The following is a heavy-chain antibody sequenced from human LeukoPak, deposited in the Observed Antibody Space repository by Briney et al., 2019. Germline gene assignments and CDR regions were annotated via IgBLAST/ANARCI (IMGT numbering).Heavy chain of an antibody. CDR1: GGSITTHY. Sequence: SETLSLTCSISGGSITTHYWSWIRKPPGKGQEWIGYIYHTGINKYNPSLKSRVTISVDTSKKQFSLKLSSVTAADTAVYYCARTAYSSGYFPNWFDSWGQGTLVTVSS. V-gene: IGHV4-59*03. CDR2: IYHTGIN. D-gene: IGHD3-22*01. CDR3: ARTAYSSGYFPNWFDS. J-gene: IGHJ5*01.